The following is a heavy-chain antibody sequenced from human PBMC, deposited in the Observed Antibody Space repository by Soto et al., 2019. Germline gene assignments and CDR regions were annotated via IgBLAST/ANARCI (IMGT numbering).Heavy chain of an antibody. CDR2: ISSNSDTT. CDR3: ARLPKGSLVTA. J-gene: IGHJ4*02. V-gene: IGHV3-48*02. D-gene: IGHD2-21*02. CDR1: GFRFSDHS. Sequence: LVESGGDLVYPGGSLRLSCVASGFRFSDHSRNWVRQAPGKGLQWISYISSNSDTTYYADSVKGRFTVSRDDAKNALFLQMNSMRDDDTATYYCARLPKGSLVTAWGQGARVTVSS.